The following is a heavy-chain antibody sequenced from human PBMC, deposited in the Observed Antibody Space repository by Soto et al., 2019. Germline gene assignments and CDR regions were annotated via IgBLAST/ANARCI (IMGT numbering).Heavy chain of an antibody. J-gene: IGHJ4*02. V-gene: IGHV1-46*01. D-gene: IGHD5-12*01. CDR2: INPSGGST. Sequence: AAVKASCKASVYTFTGTYLTWLMQAPGQGLEWMGIINPSGGSTTYAQKFQGRVTMTRDTSTSTVYMELSSLRSEDTAVYYCAKDGYNFGFSYWAQGTLVPVSS. CDR3: AKDGYNFGFSY. CDR1: VYTFTGTY.